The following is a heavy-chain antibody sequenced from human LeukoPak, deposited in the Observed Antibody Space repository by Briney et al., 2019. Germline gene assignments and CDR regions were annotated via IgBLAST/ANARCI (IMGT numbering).Heavy chain of an antibody. CDR3: ARSGYVRIIDY. J-gene: IGHJ4*02. CDR1: DDSITMYY. V-gene: IGHV4-59*01. CDR2: VDHTGST. D-gene: IGHD3-10*02. Sequence: PSETLSLTCSVSDDSITMYYWTWIRQPPGKGLKWIGYVDHTGSTNFNPSLNGRVSISRDTTKNLFSLRLRSVTAADTAVYYCARSGYVRIIDYWGQGTLVTVSS.